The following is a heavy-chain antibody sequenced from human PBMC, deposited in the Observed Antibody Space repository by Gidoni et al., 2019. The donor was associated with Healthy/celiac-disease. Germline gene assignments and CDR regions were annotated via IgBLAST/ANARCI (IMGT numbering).Heavy chain of an antibody. CDR2: ISYYGSNQ. Sequence: QVQLVESGGGVVQPGRSLRLSCAASGFTVSSYAMHWVRQAPGKGLGLVAVISYYGSNQYYAASVKGRFTISRDNSKNTLYLQMNSLRAEDTAVYYCARDFSGDYAVGNYFDYWGQGTLVTVSS. V-gene: IGHV3-30-3*01. D-gene: IGHD4-17*01. J-gene: IGHJ4*02. CDR3: ARDFSGDYAVGNYFDY. CDR1: GFTVSSYA.